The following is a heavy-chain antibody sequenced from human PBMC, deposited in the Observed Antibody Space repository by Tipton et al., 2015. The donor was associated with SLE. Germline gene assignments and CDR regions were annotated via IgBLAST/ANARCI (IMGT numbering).Heavy chain of an antibody. Sequence: PGLVKPSETLSLKCAVSGYSISAGYYWGWVRQPPGKGLEWIGAIYYSGTTFYNPSFKSRVTISADASKNHFSLKLNSVTAADTAVYYCATNGHGETYEFFTEYLRHWGQGTLVTVSS. J-gene: IGHJ1*01. V-gene: IGHV4-38-2*01. CDR3: ATNGHGETYEFFTEYLRH. D-gene: IGHD5-12*01. CDR2: IYYSGTT. CDR1: GYSISAGYY.